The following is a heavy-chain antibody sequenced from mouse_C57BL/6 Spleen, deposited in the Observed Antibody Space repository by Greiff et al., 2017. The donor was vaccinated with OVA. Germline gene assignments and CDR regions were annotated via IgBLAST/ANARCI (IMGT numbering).Heavy chain of an antibody. J-gene: IGHJ2*01. Sequence: QVQLQQPGAELVMPGASVKLSCKASGYTFTSYWMHWVKQRPGQGLEWIGEIDPSDSYTNYNQKFKGKSTLTVDKSSSTAYMQLSSLTSEDSAVYDSARYSPYYFDYWGQGTTLTVSS. CDR3: ARYSPYYFDY. CDR1: GYTFTSYW. CDR2: IDPSDSYT. D-gene: IGHD2-12*01. V-gene: IGHV1-69*01.